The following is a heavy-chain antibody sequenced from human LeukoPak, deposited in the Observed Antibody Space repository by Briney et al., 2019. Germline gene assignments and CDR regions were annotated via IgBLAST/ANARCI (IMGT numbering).Heavy chain of an antibody. D-gene: IGHD6-13*01. Sequence: ASVKVSCKVSGYSLTDFCINWVRQAPGKGLEWMGGFAPEDGERIYAQKFQGRVTMTEDTSADTAYMELSSLKSEDTAVYFCTAGVAVSRWYYFDYWGQGTLVTVSS. V-gene: IGHV1-24*01. CDR1: GYSLTDFC. CDR2: FAPEDGER. J-gene: IGHJ4*01. CDR3: TAGVAVSRWYYFDY.